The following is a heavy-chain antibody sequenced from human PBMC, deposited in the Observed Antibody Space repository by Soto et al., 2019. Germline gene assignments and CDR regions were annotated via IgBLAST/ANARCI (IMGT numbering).Heavy chain of an antibody. J-gene: IGHJ4*02. Sequence: PSETLSLTCTVSGGSISSSSYYWGWIRQPPGKGLEWIGSIYYSGSTYYNPSLKSRVTISVDTSKNQFSLKLSSVTAADTAVYYCATGALFYYYDSSRDYWGQGTLVTVSS. CDR3: ATGALFYYYDSSRDY. D-gene: IGHD3-22*01. CDR1: GGSISSSSYY. V-gene: IGHV4-39*01. CDR2: IYYSGST.